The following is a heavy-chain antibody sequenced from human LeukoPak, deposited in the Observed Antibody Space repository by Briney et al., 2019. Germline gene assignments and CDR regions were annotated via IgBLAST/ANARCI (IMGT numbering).Heavy chain of an antibody. J-gene: IGHJ4*02. CDR1: GYTFTSYG. D-gene: IGHD2-15*01. V-gene: IGHV1-18*01. CDR3: ARKRDYCSGGSCYRYYFDY. Sequence: ASVKVSCKASGYTFTSYGISWVRQAPGQGLEWMGWISAYNGNTNYAQKLQGRVTMTTDTSTSTAHMELRSLRSDDTAVYYCARKRDYCSGGSCYRYYFDYWGQGTLVTVSS. CDR2: ISAYNGNT.